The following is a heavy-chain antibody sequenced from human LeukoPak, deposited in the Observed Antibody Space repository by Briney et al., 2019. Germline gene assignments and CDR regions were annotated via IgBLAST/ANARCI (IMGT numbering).Heavy chain of an antibody. Sequence: GGSLRLSCAASGFTFSTFAMSWVRQAPGKGLEWVSAISASDTSTYYADSVKGRITISRDNSKNTLYLQMDSLRAEDTAVYYCAKARATIYYFDCWGQGTLVTVSS. CDR1: GFTFSTFA. D-gene: IGHD5-12*01. CDR3: AKARATIYYFDC. V-gene: IGHV3-23*01. J-gene: IGHJ4*02. CDR2: ISASDTST.